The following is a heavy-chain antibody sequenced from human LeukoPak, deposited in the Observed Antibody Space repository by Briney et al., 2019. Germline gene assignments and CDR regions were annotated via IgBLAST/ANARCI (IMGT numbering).Heavy chain of an antibody. CDR1: GFTFSNYW. CDR2: IKSDGTT. J-gene: IGHJ4*02. Sequence: GGSLRLSCAASGFTFSNYWMHWVRQVPGKGLVWVSYIKSDGTTNYADSVKGRFTISRDNAKRTLFLQMNSLRAEDTALYYCARDRYSYDHWGQGTLVTVSS. V-gene: IGHV3-74*01. CDR3: ARDRYSYDH. D-gene: IGHD3-3*01.